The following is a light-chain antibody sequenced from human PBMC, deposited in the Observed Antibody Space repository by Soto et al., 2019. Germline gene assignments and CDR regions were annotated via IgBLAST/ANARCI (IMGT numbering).Light chain of an antibody. CDR1: SSNIGNNY. CDR3: GTWDTSLSAV. Sequence: QSVLTQPPSVSAAPGQKVTISCSGSSSNIGNNYVSWYQHLPGTAPKLLIYVNNKRPSGIPDRFSGSKSGTSATLGITGLQTGDEADYYCGTWDTSLSAVFGTGTKVTVL. V-gene: IGLV1-51*01. J-gene: IGLJ1*01. CDR2: VNN.